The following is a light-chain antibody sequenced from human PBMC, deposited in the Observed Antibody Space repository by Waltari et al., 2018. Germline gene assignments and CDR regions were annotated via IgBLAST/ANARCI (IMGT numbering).Light chain of an antibody. Sequence: IVLTQSPGTLSSSPGERATLSCRASQSINTFLAWYQQRPGQAPRLLIYATSSRATGIPDRFIGSGSGTDFSLTISRLEPEDFAVYFCQHYVRLPATFGQGTKVEIK. V-gene: IGKV3-20*01. CDR2: ATS. CDR3: QHYVRLPAT. J-gene: IGKJ1*01. CDR1: QSINTF.